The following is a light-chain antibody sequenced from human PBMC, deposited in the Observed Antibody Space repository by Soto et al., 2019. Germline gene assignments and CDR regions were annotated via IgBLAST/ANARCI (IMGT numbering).Light chain of an antibody. Sequence: QSALTQPRSVSGSPGQSVTISCTGTSSDVGGYNYVSWYQQHPGKAPKLMIYDVSKRPSGVPDRFSGSKSGNTASLTISGLQAEDEADYYCCSYAGSYIVFGTGTKFTVL. CDR2: DVS. CDR3: CSYAGSYIV. J-gene: IGLJ1*01. CDR1: SSDVGGYNY. V-gene: IGLV2-11*01.